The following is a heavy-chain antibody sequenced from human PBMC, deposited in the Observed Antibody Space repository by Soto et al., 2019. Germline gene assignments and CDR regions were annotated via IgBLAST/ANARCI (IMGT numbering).Heavy chain of an antibody. CDR3: ARAGGLGAVAVDY. D-gene: IGHD6-19*01. CDR1: GGSISSGGYS. J-gene: IGHJ4*02. Sequence: PSETLSLTCTVSGGSISSGGYSWSWIRQPPGKGLEWIGYIYHGSTYYNPSLKSRVTISVDRSKNQFSLKLSSVTAADTAVYYCARAGGLGAVAVDYWGQGTLVTVSS. V-gene: IGHV4-30-2*01. CDR2: IYHGST.